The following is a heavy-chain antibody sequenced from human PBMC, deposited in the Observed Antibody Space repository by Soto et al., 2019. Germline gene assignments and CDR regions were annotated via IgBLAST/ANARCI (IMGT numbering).Heavy chain of an antibody. Sequence: ASETLSLTCAVYGGAFRGYYWSWIRQPPGKGLEWLGEINDSGSTNYNPSLKSRITISLDTSKKEISLRLSSVTAADTAVYYCARDRGRYCSGESCYPFGPWGQGALVTVSS. J-gene: IGHJ5*02. CDR2: INDSGST. D-gene: IGHD2-15*01. CDR1: GGAFRGYY. V-gene: IGHV4-34*01. CDR3: ARDRGRYCSGESCYPFGP.